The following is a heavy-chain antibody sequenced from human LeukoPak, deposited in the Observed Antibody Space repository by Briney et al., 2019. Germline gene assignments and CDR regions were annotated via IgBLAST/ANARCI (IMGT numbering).Heavy chain of an antibody. CDR2: MPYDGSNK. CDR1: GFTFSSYG. D-gene: IGHD6-19*01. V-gene: IGHV3-30*18. CDR3: AKDYISGWRSFDY. J-gene: IGHJ4*02. Sequence: GGSLRLSCVGSGFTFSSYGMHWVRQAPGKGLEWVAVMPYDGSNKYYADSVKGRFTISRDNSKNTLYLQMNSLRADDTAAYYCAKDYISGWRSFDYWGQGNLVSVSS.